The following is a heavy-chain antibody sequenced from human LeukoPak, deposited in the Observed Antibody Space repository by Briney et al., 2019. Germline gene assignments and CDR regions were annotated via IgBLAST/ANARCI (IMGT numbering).Heavy chain of an antibody. D-gene: IGHD3-22*01. V-gene: IGHV1-8*01. CDR1: GYTFTSYD. CDR3: ARGSVDSSGYFFYYYYYGMDV. J-gene: IGHJ6*02. Sequence: GASVKVSCKASGYTFTSYDINWVRQATGQGLEWMGWMNPNSGNTGYAQKFQGRVTMTRNTSISTAYMELSSLRSEDTAVYYCARGSVDSSGYFFYYYYYGMDVWGQGTTVTVSS. CDR2: MNPNSGNT.